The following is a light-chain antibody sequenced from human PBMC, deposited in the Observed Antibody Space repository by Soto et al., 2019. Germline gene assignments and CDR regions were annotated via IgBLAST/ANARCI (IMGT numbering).Light chain of an antibody. Sequence: DIVLAQSPDSLAVTLGERATINCTTSQSVLYNSNNKNYLAWYQQKPGQPPKLLIYWASTRESGVPDRFSGSGSGTDFTLTISSLQAEDMAVYYCQQYYSIPITFGQGTRLEI. J-gene: IGKJ5*01. V-gene: IGKV4-1*01. CDR1: QSVLYNSNNKNY. CDR3: QQYYSIPIT. CDR2: WAS.